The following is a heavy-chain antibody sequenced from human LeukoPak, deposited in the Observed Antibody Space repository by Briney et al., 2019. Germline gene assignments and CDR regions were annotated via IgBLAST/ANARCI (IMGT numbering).Heavy chain of an antibody. CDR2: ISAYNGNT. Sequence: ASVKVSCKASGYTFTSYGISWVRQAPGQGLEWMGWISAYNGNTNYAQKLQGRVTMTTDTSTSIAYMELRSLRSDDTAVYYCARNGNRRTYDFWSGYYISGYYYYYMDVWGKGTTVTVSS. D-gene: IGHD3-3*01. CDR3: ARNGNRRTYDFWSGYYISGYYYYYMDV. J-gene: IGHJ6*03. CDR1: GYTFTSYG. V-gene: IGHV1-18*01.